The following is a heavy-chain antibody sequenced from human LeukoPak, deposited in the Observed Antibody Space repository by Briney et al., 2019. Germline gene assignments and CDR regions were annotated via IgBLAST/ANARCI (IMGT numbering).Heavy chain of an antibody. V-gene: IGHV4-59*01. CDR1: GGSISSYQ. Sequence: SETLSLTCTVSGGSISSYQWSWIRQPPGKGLEWIGNIYDSGSANYNPSLNSRVVISVDTSKNQFSLNLTPVTAADTAVYYCARVTGYIVEDYFDYWGQGTLVTVSS. D-gene: IGHD3-22*01. CDR3: ARVTGYIVEDYFDY. CDR2: IYDSGSA. J-gene: IGHJ4*02.